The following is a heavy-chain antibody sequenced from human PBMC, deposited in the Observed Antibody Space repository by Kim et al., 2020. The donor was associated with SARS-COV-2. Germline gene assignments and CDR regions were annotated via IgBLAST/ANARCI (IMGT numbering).Heavy chain of an antibody. J-gene: IGHJ6*03. Sequence: GGSLRLSCAASGFTVSSNYMSWVRQAPGKGLEWVSVIYSGGSTYYADSVKGRFTISRDNSKNTLYLQMNSLRAEDTAVYYCARDQGNYYYYYMDVWGKGTTVTVSS. CDR1: GFTVSSNY. D-gene: IGHD6-13*01. CDR3: ARDQGNYYYYYMDV. V-gene: IGHV3-66*01. CDR2: IYSGGST.